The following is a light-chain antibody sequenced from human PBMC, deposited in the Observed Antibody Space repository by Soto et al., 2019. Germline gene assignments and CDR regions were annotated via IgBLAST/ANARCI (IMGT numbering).Light chain of an antibody. V-gene: IGKV3-20*01. J-gene: IGKJ1*01. Sequence: EIVLTQSPGTLSLSPGERATHSCRTSQSVSNNYLAWCQQKPGQAPRLLIYGASNRATGIPDRFSGSGAGTDFTLTISRLEPEDFAVFYCQQYGTSPPTFGQGTKVDIK. CDR1: QSVSNNY. CDR2: GAS. CDR3: QQYGTSPPT.